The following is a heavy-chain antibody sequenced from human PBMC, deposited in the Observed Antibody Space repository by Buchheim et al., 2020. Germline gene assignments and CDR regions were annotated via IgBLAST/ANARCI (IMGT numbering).Heavy chain of an antibody. J-gene: IGHJ6*02. CDR3: VTSGSYYYYAMDV. D-gene: IGHD3-22*01. V-gene: IGHV3-74*01. CDR1: GFTFSSYW. CDR2: INSDGRTT. Sequence: EVQLVESGGGLVQPGGSLRLSCAASGFTFSSYWMHWVRRAPGKGLVCVARINSDGRTTTYADSVKGRFTISRDNAMNTLYLQMNSLRAEDTAVYYCVTSGSYYYYAMDVWGQGTT.